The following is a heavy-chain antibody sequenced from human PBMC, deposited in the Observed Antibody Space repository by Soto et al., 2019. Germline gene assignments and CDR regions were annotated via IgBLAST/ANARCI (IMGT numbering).Heavy chain of an antibody. D-gene: IGHD3-22*01. J-gene: IGHJ3*01. V-gene: IGHV3-23*01. CDR3: VRRAQYFDGTGFHAFDV. CDR1: GFTFSSYA. CDR2: ISGSGGST. Sequence: PGGSLRLSCAASGFTFSSYAMSWVRQAPGKGLEWVSAISGSGGSTYYADSVKGRFTISRDNSKNTLYLQMNSLTVEDTAVYYCVRRAQYFDGTGFHAFDVWGQGTRVTVSS.